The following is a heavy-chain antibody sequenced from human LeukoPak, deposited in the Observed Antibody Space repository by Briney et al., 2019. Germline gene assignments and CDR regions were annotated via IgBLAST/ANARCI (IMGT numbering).Heavy chain of an antibody. Sequence: KSSETLSLTCAVYGGSFSGYYWSWIRQPPGKGLEWIGEIKHSGSTNYNPSLKSRVTISVDTSKNQFSLKLSSVTAADTAVYYCARGRITIFGVVIRRPNAFDIWGQGTMVTVSS. D-gene: IGHD3-3*01. J-gene: IGHJ3*02. CDR2: IKHSGST. CDR3: ARGRITIFGVVIRRPNAFDI. CDR1: GGSFSGYY. V-gene: IGHV4-34*01.